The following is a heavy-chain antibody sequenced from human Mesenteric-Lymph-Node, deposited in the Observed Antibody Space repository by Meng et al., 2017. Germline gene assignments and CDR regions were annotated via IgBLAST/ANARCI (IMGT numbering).Heavy chain of an antibody. CDR3: AIDGSGWQQEDF. CDR1: GGSMNNDHW. J-gene: IGHJ4*02. D-gene: IGHD6-19*01. V-gene: IGHV4-4*02. Sequence: QVPLRESGPGLVKPSETLSLTCTVSGGSMNNDHWWSWVRQTPGKGLEWLGEIWHAGGTNYNPSFKSRVSMSIDKSKNQFSLKLTSVTAADTAIYYCAIDGSGWQQEDFWGQGTLVTVSS. CDR2: IWHAGGT.